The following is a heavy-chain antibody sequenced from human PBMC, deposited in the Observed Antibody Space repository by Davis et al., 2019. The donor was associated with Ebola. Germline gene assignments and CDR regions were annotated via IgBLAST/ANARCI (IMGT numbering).Heavy chain of an antibody. CDR1: GYTFTDYY. J-gene: IGHJ4*02. CDR3: ARELHGGEFNY. D-gene: IGHD3-16*01. V-gene: IGHV1-2*02. Sequence: APVKVSCKASGYTFTDYYIHWVRQAPGQGLEWMGWINPKSGGGNYVPKFRGRVTMTTDTSVSTAYMDLSSLRSDDTAVFYCARELHGGEFNYWGQGTLVTVSS. CDR2: INPKSGGG.